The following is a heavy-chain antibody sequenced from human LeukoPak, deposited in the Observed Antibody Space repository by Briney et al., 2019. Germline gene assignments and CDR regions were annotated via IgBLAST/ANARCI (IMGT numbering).Heavy chain of an antibody. J-gene: IGHJ4*02. CDR1: GFTFSSYG. D-gene: IGHD2/OR15-2a*01. V-gene: IGHV3-23*01. Sequence: GGSLRLSCAASGFTFSSYGMSWVRQAPGKGLEWVSAIYVSGGSTFYADSVRGRFTISRDNSKSTLSLQMNSLRAEDTAIYYCATYRQVLLPFESWGQGTLVTVSS. CDR3: ATYRQVLLPFES. CDR2: IYVSGGST.